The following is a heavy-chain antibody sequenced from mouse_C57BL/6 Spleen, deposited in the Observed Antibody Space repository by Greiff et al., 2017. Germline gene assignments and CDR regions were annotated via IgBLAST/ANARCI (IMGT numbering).Heavy chain of an antibody. D-gene: IGHD2-2*01. CDR1: GYTFTTYW. J-gene: IGHJ3*01. V-gene: IGHV1-63*01. CDR2: LYPGGGYT. Sequence: VQLQQSGAELVRPGTSVKMSCKASGYTFTTYWIGWAKQRPGHGLEWIGNLYPGGGYTNYNEKFKGKATLTADKSSSTAYMQFSSLTSEDSAIYYCASGGGYEWFAYWGQGTLVTVSA. CDR3: ASGGGYEWFAY.